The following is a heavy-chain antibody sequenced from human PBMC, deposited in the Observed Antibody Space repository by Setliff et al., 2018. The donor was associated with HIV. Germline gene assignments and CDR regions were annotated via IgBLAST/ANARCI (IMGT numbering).Heavy chain of an antibody. J-gene: IGHJ6*02. D-gene: IGHD3-16*01. CDR1: GGTFSLYA. CDR3: ARDRRSAIAFGGLNAVSISGMDV. V-gene: IGHV1-69*13. CDR2: IIPIFETV. Sequence: SVKVSCKASGGTFSLYAISWVRQAPGQGREWMGGIIPIFETVNYAQKFQGRVTITADESTNTAYMELSSLRSEDTAVYYCARDRRSAIAFGGLNAVSISGMDVWGQGTTVTVSS.